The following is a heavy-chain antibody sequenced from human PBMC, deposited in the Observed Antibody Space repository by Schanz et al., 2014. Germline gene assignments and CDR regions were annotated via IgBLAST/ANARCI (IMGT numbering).Heavy chain of an antibody. CDR1: GFTFSSNS. CDR3: ARGGPAYYFDD. Sequence: EVQLLESGGGLVQPGGSLRLSCAASGFTFSSNSMNWVRQAPGKGLEWVANIKEDGSVKDYVDSVKGRFTISRDNAKNSLYLQMTSLRAEDTAVYYCARGGPAYYFDDWGQGTLVTVSS. J-gene: IGHJ4*02. V-gene: IGHV3-7*01. CDR2: IKEDGSVK.